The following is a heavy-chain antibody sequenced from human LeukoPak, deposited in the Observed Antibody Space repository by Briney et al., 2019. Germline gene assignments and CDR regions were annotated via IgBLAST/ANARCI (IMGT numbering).Heavy chain of an antibody. V-gene: IGHV3-23*01. Sequence: QPGGSLRLSCAASGFTFSSYAMSWVRQAPGKGLEWVSGISGSGATTYYADSVKGRFAISRDNSKNTLYLQMNSLRAEDAAVYYCAKGPPTTRLAYFDYWGQGTLVTFSS. D-gene: IGHD5-12*01. CDR1: GFTFSSYA. J-gene: IGHJ4*02. CDR3: AKGPPTTRLAYFDY. CDR2: ISGSGATT.